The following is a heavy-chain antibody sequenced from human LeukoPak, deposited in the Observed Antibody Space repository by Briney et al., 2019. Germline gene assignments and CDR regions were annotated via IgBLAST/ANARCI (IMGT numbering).Heavy chain of an antibody. CDR1: GFTFSSYA. CDR2: ISYDGSNK. CDR3: ARSDTAMVTFDH. D-gene: IGHD5-18*01. Sequence: GRSLRLSCAASGFTFSSYAMHWVRQAPGKGLEWVAVISYDGSNKYYADSVKGRFTISRDNSKNTLYLQMNSLRAEDTAVYYCARSDTAMVTFDHWGQGTLVTVSS. V-gene: IGHV3-30*04. J-gene: IGHJ4*02.